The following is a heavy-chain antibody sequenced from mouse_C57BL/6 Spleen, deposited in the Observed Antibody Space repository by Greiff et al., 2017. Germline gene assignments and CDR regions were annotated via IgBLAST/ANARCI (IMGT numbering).Heavy chain of an antibody. J-gene: IGHJ4*01. D-gene: IGHD4-1*01. V-gene: IGHV1-42*01. CDR2: INPSTGGT. CDR3: ARGWDVDYAMDY. Sequence: VQLQQSGTELVKPGASVKISCKASGYSFTGYYMNWVKQSPEKSLEWIGEINPSTGGTTYNQKFKAKATLTVDKSSSTAYMLLKSLTSDDSAVYYCARGWDVDYAMDYWGQGTSVTVSS. CDR1: GYSFTGYY.